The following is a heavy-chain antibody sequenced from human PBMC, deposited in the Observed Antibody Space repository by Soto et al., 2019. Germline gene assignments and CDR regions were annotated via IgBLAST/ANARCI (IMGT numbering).Heavy chain of an antibody. CDR3: ARDPRYGDYYFDF. D-gene: IGHD4-17*01. V-gene: IGHV3-33*01. CDR2: IWSDGSNT. J-gene: IGHJ4*02. Sequence: GGSLRLSCLTSGFTFSAYCMHWVRQAPGKGLEWVALIWSDGSNTNYADSVKGRFTISRDNSKNTVYLQMNSLRAEDTAVYFCARDPRYGDYYFDFWGQGTLVTVSS. CDR1: GFTFSAYC.